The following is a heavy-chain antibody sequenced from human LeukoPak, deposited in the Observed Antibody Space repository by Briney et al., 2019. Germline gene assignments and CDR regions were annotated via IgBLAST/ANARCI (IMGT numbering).Heavy chain of an antibody. CDR3: ARDSGEGGSFDN. J-gene: IGHJ4*02. D-gene: IGHD4-17*01. CDR1: GGTFSSYA. CDR2: IIPIFGTA. V-gene: IGHV1-69*05. Sequence: SVKVSCKASGGTFSSYAISWVRQAPGQGLEWMGGIIPIFGTANYAQKFQGRVTITTDESTSTAYMELSSLRSEDTAVYYCARDSGEGGSFDNWGQGTLVTVSS.